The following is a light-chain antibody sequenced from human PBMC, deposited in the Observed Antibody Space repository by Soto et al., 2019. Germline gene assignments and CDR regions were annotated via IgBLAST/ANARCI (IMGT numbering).Light chain of an antibody. CDR2: DAS. J-gene: IGKJ5*01. Sequence: EIVLTQSPVTLTLSAGERATLSCRASQSVSSYLAWYQQKPGQAPRLLIYDASNRATGIPARFSGSGSGTDFTLTISRLEPEDFAVYYCQQYGSSPPITFGQGTRLEIK. CDR3: QQYGSSPPIT. V-gene: IGKV3-20*01. CDR1: QSVSSY.